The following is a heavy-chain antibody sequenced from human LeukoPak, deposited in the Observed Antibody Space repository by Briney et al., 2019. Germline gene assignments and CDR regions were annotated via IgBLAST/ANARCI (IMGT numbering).Heavy chain of an antibody. V-gene: IGHV4-59*01. D-gene: IGHD6-19*01. CDR1: GGSISSYY. J-gene: IGHJ4*02. Sequence: SETLSLTCTVSGGSISSYYWSWIRQPPGKGLEWIGYIYYSGSTNYNPSLKSRVTISVDTSKSQFSLKLSSVTAADTAVYYCASQYSSGWYDYWGQRTLATVSS. CDR3: ASQYSSGWYDY. CDR2: IYYSGST.